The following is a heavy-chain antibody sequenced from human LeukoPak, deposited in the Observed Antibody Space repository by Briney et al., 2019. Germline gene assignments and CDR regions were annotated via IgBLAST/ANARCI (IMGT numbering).Heavy chain of an antibody. V-gene: IGHV3-30-3*01. CDR2: ISYDGSNK. J-gene: IGHJ4*02. Sequence: GGSLRLSCAASGFSFSSYAMHWVRQAPGKGLEWVAVISYDGSNKYYADSVKGRFTISRDNSKNTLYLQMNSLRAEDTAVYYCAREGSGYYIDYWGQGTLVTFSS. D-gene: IGHD3-22*01. CDR1: GFSFSSYA. CDR3: AREGSGYYIDY.